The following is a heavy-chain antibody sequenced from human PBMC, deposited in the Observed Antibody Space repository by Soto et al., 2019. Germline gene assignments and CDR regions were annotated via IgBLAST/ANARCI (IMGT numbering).Heavy chain of an antibody. CDR1: GYSFSSFW. CDR2: INPEDSDT. CDR3: ATAAYCSSSFSCDKAAGSDAFDI. V-gene: IGHV5-51*01. D-gene: IGHD2-2*01. Sequence: PGESLKISCKGSGYSFSSFWIGWVRQMPGKGLEWMGVINPEDSDTTYDPAFEGPVTFSAEKSISTAYLQWSSLKASDTAMYYCATAAYCSSSFSCDKAAGSDAFDIWGQGTMVTVSS. J-gene: IGHJ3*02.